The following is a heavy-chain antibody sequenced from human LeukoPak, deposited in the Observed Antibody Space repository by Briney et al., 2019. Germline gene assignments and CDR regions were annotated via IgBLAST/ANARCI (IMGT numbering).Heavy chain of an antibody. D-gene: IGHD3-10*01. J-gene: IGHJ5*02. CDR1: GGSISSSLYY. CDR3: ARSPMIRGVMGWFDP. CDR2: IYSGST. V-gene: IGHV4-39*01. Sequence: KPSETLSLTCTVSGGSISSSLYYLGWIRHPPGKGLEGVGSIYSGSTYYNPSLKSRVTISVDTSKNQFSLKLSSVTAAVTAVYYCARSPMIRGVMGWFDPWGQGTLVTVSS.